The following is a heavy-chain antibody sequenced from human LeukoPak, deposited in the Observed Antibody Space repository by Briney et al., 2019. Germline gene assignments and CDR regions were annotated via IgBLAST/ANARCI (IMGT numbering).Heavy chain of an antibody. CDR2: INPSGGST. CDR1: GYTFTSYY. D-gene: IGHD4-11*01. J-gene: IGHJ6*02. Sequence: ASVNVSCKASGYTFTSYYMHWVRPAPGQGLEWMGIINPSGGSTSYAQKFQGRVTMTRDTSTSTVYMELSSLRSEDTAVYYCARGSKPRKDYRNEGDYYYYYGMDVWGQGTTVTVSS. CDR3: ARGSKPRKDYRNEGDYYYYYGMDV. V-gene: IGHV1-46*01.